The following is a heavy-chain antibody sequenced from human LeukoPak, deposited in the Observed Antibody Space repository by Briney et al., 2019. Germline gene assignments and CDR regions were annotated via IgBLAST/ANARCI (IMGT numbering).Heavy chain of an antibody. Sequence: GGSLRLSCAASGFTVSSNYMSWVRQAPGKGLEWVANIKQDGSEKYYVDSVKGRFTISRDNAKNSLYLQMNSLRAEDTAVYYCARDGDYDILTGSIYDYYYYYMDVWGKGTTVTVSS. J-gene: IGHJ6*03. CDR2: IKQDGSEK. V-gene: IGHV3-7*01. CDR3: ARDGDYDILTGSIYDYYYYYMDV. D-gene: IGHD3-9*01. CDR1: GFTVSSNY.